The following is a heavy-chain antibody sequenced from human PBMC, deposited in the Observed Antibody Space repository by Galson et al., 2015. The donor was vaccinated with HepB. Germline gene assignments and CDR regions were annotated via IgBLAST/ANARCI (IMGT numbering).Heavy chain of an antibody. V-gene: IGHV1-8*01. CDR3: ARGRRRNWSYVYWFDP. J-gene: IGHJ5*02. CDR2: MNPNSGNT. CDR1: GYTFTSYD. D-gene: IGHD1-26*01. Sequence: SVKVSCKASGYTFTSYDINWVRQAPGQGLEWMGWMNPNSGNTGYAQKFQGRVTVTRNTSISTAYMELSSLRSEDTAVYYCARGRRRNWSYVYWFDPWGQGTLVTVSS.